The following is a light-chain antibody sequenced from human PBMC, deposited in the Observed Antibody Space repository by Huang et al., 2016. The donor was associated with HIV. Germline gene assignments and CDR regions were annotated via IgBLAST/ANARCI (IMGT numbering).Light chain of an antibody. CDR1: QDVSNY. V-gene: IGKV1-8*01. CDR2: STS. J-gene: IGKJ1*01. CDR3: QQYHIYPWT. Sequence: AIRITQSPSSLSASTGDRVNITCRASQDVSNYLAWYQQKPGKAPKLIIYSTSTLQSGVPSRFSGNGSATDFSLTITCLQSDDFATYYCQQYHIYPWTFGQGTKVEI.